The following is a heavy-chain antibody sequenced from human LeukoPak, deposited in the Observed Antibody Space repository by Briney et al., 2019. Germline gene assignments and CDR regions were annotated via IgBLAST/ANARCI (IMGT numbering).Heavy chain of an antibody. Sequence: ASVNVSCKASGYTFTGYYMHWVRQAPGQGLEWMGWINPNSGGTNYAQKFQGRVTMTRDTSISTAYMELSRLRSDDTAVYYCARDKGGWLSTAYYWGQGTLVTVSS. J-gene: IGHJ4*02. CDR2: INPNSGGT. CDR3: ARDKGGWLSTAYY. D-gene: IGHD3-22*01. CDR1: GYTFTGYY. V-gene: IGHV1-2*02.